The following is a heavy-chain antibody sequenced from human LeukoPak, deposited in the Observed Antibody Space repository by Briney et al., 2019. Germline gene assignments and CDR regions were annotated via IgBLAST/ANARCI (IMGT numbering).Heavy chain of an antibody. CDR1: GFTFSSYA. Sequence: PGRSLRLSCAASGFTFSSYAMHWVRQAPGKGLEWVAVISYDGSNKYYADSVKGRFTISRDNSKNTLYLQMNSLGAEDTAVYYCARGPSIAVAGKRGGYFQHWGQGTLVTVSS. J-gene: IGHJ1*01. V-gene: IGHV3-30-3*01. CDR2: ISYDGSNK. CDR3: ARGPSIAVAGKRGGYFQH. D-gene: IGHD6-19*01.